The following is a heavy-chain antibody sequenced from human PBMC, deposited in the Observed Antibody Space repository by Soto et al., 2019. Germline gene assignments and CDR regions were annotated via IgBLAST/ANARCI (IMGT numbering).Heavy chain of an antibody. CDR2: ISAYNGNT. CDR3: ARVAYSYGLNWFDP. V-gene: IGHV1-18*04. D-gene: IGHD5-18*01. CDR1: GYTFTSYG. Sequence: ASVTVSCKASGYTFTSYGISSVRQAPGQGLEWMGWISAYNGNTNYAQKLQGRVTMTTDTSTSTAYMELRSLRSDDTAVYYCARVAYSYGLNWFDPWGQGTLVTVSS. J-gene: IGHJ5*02.